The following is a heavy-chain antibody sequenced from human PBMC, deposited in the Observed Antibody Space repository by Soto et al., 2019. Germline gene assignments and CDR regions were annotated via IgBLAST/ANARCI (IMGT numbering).Heavy chain of an antibody. CDR2: INHSGST. Sequence: PSETLSLTCAVYVGSFSCYYWIWIRQPPGKGLEWIGEINHSGSTNYNPSLKSRVTISVDTSKNQFSLKLSSVTAADTAVYYCARRKMVRGVIMRSRWFDPWGQGTLVTVSS. V-gene: IGHV4-34*01. CDR3: ARRKMVRGVIMRSRWFDP. D-gene: IGHD3-10*01. J-gene: IGHJ5*02. CDR1: VGSFSCYY.